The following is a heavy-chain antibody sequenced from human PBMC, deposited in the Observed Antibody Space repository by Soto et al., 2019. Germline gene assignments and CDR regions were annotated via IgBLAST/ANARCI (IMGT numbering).Heavy chain of an antibody. CDR2: IYYSGST. J-gene: IGHJ6*02. V-gene: IGHV4-31*03. Sequence: PSEPLSLPCTVFGGSIISGGYYWSWIRQHPGKGLEWIGYIYYSGSTYYNPSLKSRVTISVDTSKNQFSLKLSSVTAADTAVYYCARDIRVYGSSGLRQGYYYYGMDVWGQGTTVTVSS. CDR3: ARDIRVYGSSGLRQGYYYYGMDV. CDR1: GGSIISGGYY. D-gene: IGHD2-8*01.